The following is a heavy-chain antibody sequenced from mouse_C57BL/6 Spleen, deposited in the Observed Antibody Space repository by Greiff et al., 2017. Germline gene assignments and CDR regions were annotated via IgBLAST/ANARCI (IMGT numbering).Heavy chain of an antibody. V-gene: IGHV5-4*03. CDR3: ARGGDYDLWFDD. J-gene: IGHJ3*01. CDR2: ISDGGSYT. CDR1: GFTFSSYA. Sequence: EVNVVESGGGLVKPGGSLKLSCAASGFTFSSYAMPWVRQTPEKRLEWVATISDGGSYTYYPDNVKGRSTLSRDNAKNNLYLQLSQLKSEDTAMYYCARGGDYDLWFDDWGQGTLVTVSA. D-gene: IGHD2-3*01.